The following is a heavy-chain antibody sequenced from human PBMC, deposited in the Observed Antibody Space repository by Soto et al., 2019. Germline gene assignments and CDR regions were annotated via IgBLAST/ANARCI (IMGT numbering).Heavy chain of an antibody. Sequence: EVPLVESGGGLVTPGGSLRLSCAVTGLTFTDAWMNWMRQAPGKGPEWVGRIKSKAAGGTADYAAAVKDRFTMSRDDSKNMLYLQMNSLKSADTAVYYCSSGMAAGTYWGQGTLVTVSS. V-gene: IGHV3-15*07. J-gene: IGHJ4*02. CDR1: GLTFTDAW. D-gene: IGHD6-13*01. CDR3: SSGMAAGTY. CDR2: IKSKAAGGTA.